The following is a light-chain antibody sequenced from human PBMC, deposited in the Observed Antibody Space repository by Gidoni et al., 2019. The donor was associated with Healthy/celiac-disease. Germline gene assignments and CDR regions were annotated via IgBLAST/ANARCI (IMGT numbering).Light chain of an antibody. CDR3: QVWDSSFWV. V-gene: IGLV3-9*01. CDR1: NIGSKN. Sequence: SYELTQPLSVSVALGQTARITCGGNNIGSKNVHWYQQKPGQAPVLVIYRDSNRPSGIPERFSGSNSGNTATLTISRAQAGDEADYYCQVWDSSFWVFGGGTKLT. J-gene: IGLJ3*02. CDR2: RDS.